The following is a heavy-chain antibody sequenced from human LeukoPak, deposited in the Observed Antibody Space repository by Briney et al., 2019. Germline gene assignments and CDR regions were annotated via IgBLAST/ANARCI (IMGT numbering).Heavy chain of an antibody. CDR3: ARLSDIVVVVAAGDY. CDR2: IYPGDSDT. Sequence: GESLKISCKGSGYSFTSYWIGWVRQMPGKGLEWMGIIYPGDSDTRYSPSFQGQVTISADKSISTAYLQWSSLKASDTAMYYCARLSDIVVVVAAGDYWGQGTLVTVSS. J-gene: IGHJ4*02. CDR1: GYSFTSYW. D-gene: IGHD2-15*01. V-gene: IGHV5-51*01.